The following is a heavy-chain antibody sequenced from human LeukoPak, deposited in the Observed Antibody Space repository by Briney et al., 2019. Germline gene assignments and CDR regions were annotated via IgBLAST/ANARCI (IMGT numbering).Heavy chain of an antibody. V-gene: IGHV3-21*01. CDR2: ISSSSSYI. CDR3: ARDRNWASRNWYLDL. CDR1: GFTFSSSA. Sequence: SGGSLRLSCAASGFTFSSSAMNWVRQAPGKGLEWVSSISSSSSYIYYADSVKGRFTVSRDNAKNSLYLQMNSLRAEDTAVYYCARDRNWASRNWYLDLWGRGTLVTVSS. D-gene: IGHD7-27*01. J-gene: IGHJ2*01.